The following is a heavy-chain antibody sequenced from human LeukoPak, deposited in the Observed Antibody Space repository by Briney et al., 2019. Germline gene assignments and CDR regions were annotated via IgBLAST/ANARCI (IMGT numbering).Heavy chain of an antibody. J-gene: IGHJ4*02. CDR1: GYTFTGYY. Sequence: ASVNVSCKASGYTFTGYYMHWVRQAPGQGLEWMGWINPNSGGTNYAQKFQGRVTMTRDTSISTAYMELSRLRSDDTAVYYCVRWGYYDSSGYRDYWGQGTLVSVSS. CDR2: INPNSGGT. D-gene: IGHD3-22*01. V-gene: IGHV1-2*02. CDR3: VRWGYYDSSGYRDY.